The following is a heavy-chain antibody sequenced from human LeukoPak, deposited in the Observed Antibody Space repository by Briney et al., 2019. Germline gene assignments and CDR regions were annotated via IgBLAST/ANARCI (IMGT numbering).Heavy chain of an antibody. D-gene: IGHD7-27*01. CDR3: AKERTGNDAFDI. Sequence: GGSLRLSCTAAGFSFDDYGMSWVRQIPGKGLEWVAFIRYDGSNKYYADSVKGRFTISRDNSKNTLYLQMNSLRAEDTAVYYCAKERTGNDAFDIWGQGTMVTVSS. CDR2: IRYDGSNK. J-gene: IGHJ3*02. V-gene: IGHV3-30*02. CDR1: GFSFDDYG.